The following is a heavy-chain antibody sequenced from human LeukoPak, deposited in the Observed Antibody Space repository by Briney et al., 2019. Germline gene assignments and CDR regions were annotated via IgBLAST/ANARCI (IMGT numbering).Heavy chain of an antibody. D-gene: IGHD3-22*01. J-gene: IGHJ4*02. CDR3: ARYYYDSSGSFDY. CDR2: IYSGGST. Sequence: GGSLRLSCAASGFTVSSNYMSWVRQAPGKGLEWVSIIYSGGSTYYADSVKGRFTISRDNSKNTLYLQMNSLRAEDTAVYYCARYYYDSSGSFDYWGQGTLVTVSS. CDR1: GFTVSSNY. V-gene: IGHV3-66*01.